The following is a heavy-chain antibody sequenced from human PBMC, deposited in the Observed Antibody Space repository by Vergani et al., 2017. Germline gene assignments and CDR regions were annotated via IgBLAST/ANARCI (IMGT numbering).Heavy chain of an antibody. CDR3: ARHTTYTDS. D-gene: IGHD1-1*01. CDR1: EYSFGNYW. J-gene: IGHJ4*02. Sequence: EVELLQSGPEMRKPGESLKISCKGSEYSFGNYWIGGVRQMPGRGLEWMGIIYPADSDTRYSPSFQGQVTISADKSISTAFLQWDNLKASDTALYYCARHTTYTDSWGQGTLVTVSS. V-gene: IGHV5-51*01. CDR2: IYPADSDT.